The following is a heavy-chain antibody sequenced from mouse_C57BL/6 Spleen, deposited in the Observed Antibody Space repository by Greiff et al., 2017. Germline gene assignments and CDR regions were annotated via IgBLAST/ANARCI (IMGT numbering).Heavy chain of an antibody. J-gene: IGHJ3*01. CDR1: GYTFTDYN. D-gene: IGHD1-1*01. CDR2: INPNNGGT. Sequence: EVMLVESGPELVKPGASVKMSCKASGYTFTDYNMHWVKQSHGKSLEWIGYINPNNGGTSYNQKFKGKATLTVNKSSSTAYMELRSLTSEDSAVYYCARGGGSSLAWFAYWGQGTLVTVSA. V-gene: IGHV1-22*01. CDR3: ARGGGSSLAWFAY.